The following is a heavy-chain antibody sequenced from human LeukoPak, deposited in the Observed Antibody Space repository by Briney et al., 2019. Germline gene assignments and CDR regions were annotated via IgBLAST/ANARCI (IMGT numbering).Heavy chain of an antibody. CDR2: INSGGST. V-gene: IGHV3-23*01. D-gene: IGHD2-15*01. Sequence: PGGSLRLSCAASGFTFSTYAMSWVRQAPGKGLEWVSAINSGGSTYYADSLKGRFTISRDNSKNTMYLQMNSLRAEDTAVYYCAKDIEASIWGQGTLVAVSS. CDR3: AKDIEASI. CDR1: GFTFSTYA. J-gene: IGHJ4*02.